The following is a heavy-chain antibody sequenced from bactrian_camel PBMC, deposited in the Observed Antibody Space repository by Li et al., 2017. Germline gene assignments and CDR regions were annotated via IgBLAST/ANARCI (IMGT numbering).Heavy chain of an antibody. J-gene: IGHJ4*01. D-gene: IGHD2*01. CDR2: IEHDGGA. CDR1: GVDYSTFC. Sequence: VQLVESGGAAVQAGGSLTLSCVVSGVDYSTFCMAWFRQAPGKERERVAGIEHDGGAVYGDWVKGRFTVSQDTPKRTLDLQLNNLKPEDTAMYVCAARRSVGLCYFGNDDYWGQGTQVTVS. V-gene: IGHV3S55*01. CDR3: AARRSVGLCYFGNDDY.